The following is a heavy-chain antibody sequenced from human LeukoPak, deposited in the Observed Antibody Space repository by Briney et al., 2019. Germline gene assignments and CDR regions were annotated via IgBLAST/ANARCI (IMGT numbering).Heavy chain of an antibody. CDR3: ARDKNSWPYHFDY. D-gene: IGHD6-13*01. Sequence: GGSLRLSCAASGFNFYDHHMHWVRQAPGKGLEYVAAISSNGDTTYYANSVRGRFTISRDSSKNTLYLQMGSLRAEDMAVYYCARDKNSWPYHFDYWGQGTLVTVSS. V-gene: IGHV3-64*01. CDR2: ISSNGDTT. J-gene: IGHJ4*02. CDR1: GFNFYDHH.